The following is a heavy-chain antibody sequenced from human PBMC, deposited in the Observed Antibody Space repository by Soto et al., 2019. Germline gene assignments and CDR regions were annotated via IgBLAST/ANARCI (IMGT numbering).Heavy chain of an antibody. V-gene: IGHV4-30-2*01. CDR3: ARADGYYFDY. Sequence: ILSLNCTVSCGSFSSGGYSWNWIRQPPGKGLEWIGYIHQTGNTYYNPSLKSRPIISIDRSKNQISLKLNSVTAADTAVYYCARADGYYFDYWGPGTLVTVS. CDR1: CGSFSSGGYS. CDR2: IHQTGNT. J-gene: IGHJ4*02. D-gene: IGHD4-17*01.